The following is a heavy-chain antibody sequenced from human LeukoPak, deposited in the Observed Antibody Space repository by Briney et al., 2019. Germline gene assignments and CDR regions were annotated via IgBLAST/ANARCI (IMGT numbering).Heavy chain of an antibody. V-gene: IGHV4-59*01. CDR2: IYYTGST. CDR3: ARRKEWPLSGMDV. D-gene: IGHD3-3*01. CDR1: GGSISTYY. J-gene: IGHJ6*02. Sequence: SETLSLTCTVSGGSISTYYWGWIRQPPGKGLEWIGYIYYTGSTNYNPSLKSRVTISVDTSKNQFSLKLNSVTAADTAVYYYARRKEWPLSGMDVWGQGTTVTVSS.